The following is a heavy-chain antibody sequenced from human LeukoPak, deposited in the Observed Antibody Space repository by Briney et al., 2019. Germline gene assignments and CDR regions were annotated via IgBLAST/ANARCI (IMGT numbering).Heavy chain of an antibody. CDR1: GFTFSSYA. D-gene: IGHD4-17*01. CDR3: AKVYGDYVLRWFDP. V-gene: IGHV3-23*01. Sequence: GGSLRLSCAASGFTFSSYAMSWVRQAPGKGLEWVSAISGSGGSTYYADSVKGRFTISRDNSKNTLYLQMSSLRAEDTAVYYCAKVYGDYVLRWFDPWGQGTLVTVSS. CDR2: ISGSGGST. J-gene: IGHJ5*02.